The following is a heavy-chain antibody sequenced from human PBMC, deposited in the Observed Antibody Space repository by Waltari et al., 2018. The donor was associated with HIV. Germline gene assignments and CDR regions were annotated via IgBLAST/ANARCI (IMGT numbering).Heavy chain of an antibody. D-gene: IGHD2-8*01. Sequence: QVQLNQWGAGLLKPSETLSLTCAVYGGSFSGNYWTWIRQPPGKGLEWSGEINHAGITNNNPSVKSRVTMSVDTSMNQFSLKLPSVTAADTALYYCARRAPMAYFDYWGQGSLVTVSS. CDR3: ARRAPMAYFDY. J-gene: IGHJ4*02. CDR2: INHAGIT. CDR1: GGSFSGNY. V-gene: IGHV4-34*01.